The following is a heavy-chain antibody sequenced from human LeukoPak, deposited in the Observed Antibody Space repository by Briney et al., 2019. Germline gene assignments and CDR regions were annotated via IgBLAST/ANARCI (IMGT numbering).Heavy chain of an antibody. CDR3: ARDFGGYSDFNCGDFDY. Sequence: PGRSLRLSCAASGFTFRGYGMHWVRQAPGKGLEWVALIWHDGSKTYYTDSVKGRFTISRDNPKNTVYLQMNSLRADDTAVYYCARDFGGYSDFNCGDFDYWGQGTLVTVSS. V-gene: IGHV3-33*01. D-gene: IGHD5-12*01. CDR1: GFTFRGYG. J-gene: IGHJ4*02. CDR2: IWHDGSKT.